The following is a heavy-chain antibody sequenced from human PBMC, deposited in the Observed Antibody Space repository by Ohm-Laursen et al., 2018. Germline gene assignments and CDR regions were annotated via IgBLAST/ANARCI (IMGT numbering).Heavy chain of an antibody. D-gene: IGHD7-27*01. CDR2: ISSSGTTI. CDR1: GFTLRSYE. V-gene: IGHV3-48*03. J-gene: IGHJ4*02. CDR3: ARGWGYLGY. Sequence: SLRLSCAASGFTLRSYEMNWVRQAPGKGLEWVSYISSSGTTIYYSDSVKGRFTISRDNAKNSLYLQMNSLRAEDTAVYYCARGWGYLGYWGQGTLVTVSS.